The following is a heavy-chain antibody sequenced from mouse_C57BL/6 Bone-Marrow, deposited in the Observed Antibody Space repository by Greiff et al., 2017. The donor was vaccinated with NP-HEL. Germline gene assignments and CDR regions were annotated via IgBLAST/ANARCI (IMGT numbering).Heavy chain of an antibody. CDR3: AISPYGNYAMYY. J-gene: IGHJ4*01. CDR2: IWRGGST. Sequence: QVQLQQSGPGLVQPSQSLSITCTVSGFSLTSYGVHWVRQSPGKGLEWLGVIWRGGSTDYNAAFISRPSIRKDNAKSQVFFNMNSLQADDTAIYYCAISPYGNYAMYYWGQGTSVTVSS. D-gene: IGHD2-1*01. V-gene: IGHV2-2*01. CDR1: GFSLTSYG.